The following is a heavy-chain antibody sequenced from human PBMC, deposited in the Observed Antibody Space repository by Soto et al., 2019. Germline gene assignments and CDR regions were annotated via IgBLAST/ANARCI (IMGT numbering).Heavy chain of an antibody. J-gene: IGHJ2*01. CDR3: ARGVVSGFEHWYFDL. Sequence: QVQLVQSGAEVKKPGSSVKVSCRASGVSFTDHGISWLRQAPGQGLEWIGGFTPKLGTANYAAKFQGRVSKTADESKTTASVTLSSLRHEDTAVYFCARGVVSGFEHWYFDLWGRGPLITVSA. D-gene: IGHD5-12*01. V-gene: IGHV1-69*01. CDR1: GVSFTDHG. CDR2: FTPKLGTA.